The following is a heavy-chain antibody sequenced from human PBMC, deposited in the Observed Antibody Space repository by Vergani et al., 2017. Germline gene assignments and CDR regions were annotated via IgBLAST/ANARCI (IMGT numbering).Heavy chain of an antibody. CDR2: INYVGRT. CDR1: GGSINPSSSF. CDR3: ARDSGGYVWGSYEAWFDP. Sequence: QLQLQESGPGLVKPSETLSLICTVSGGSINPSSSFWGWIRQSPGKGLEWIGSINYVGRTYYIPSLQSRATVFVDTSKNQFSLKLSSVTAADTAVYYCARDSGGYVWGSYEAWFDPWGQGTLVTVSS. V-gene: IGHV4-39*02. D-gene: IGHD3-16*01. J-gene: IGHJ5*02.